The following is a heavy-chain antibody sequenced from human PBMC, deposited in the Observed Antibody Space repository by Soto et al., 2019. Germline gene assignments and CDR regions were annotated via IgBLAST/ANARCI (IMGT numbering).Heavy chain of an antibody. J-gene: IGHJ3*02. D-gene: IGHD3-22*01. V-gene: IGHV3-23*01. Sequence: EVQLLESGGGLVQPGGSLRLSCAASGFTFSSYAMSWVRQAPGKGLEWVSAISGSGGSTYYADSVKGRFTISRDNSKNTLYLQMNSLRAEDTAVYYCAKDLYITMIVVRVRDAFDIWGQGTLVTVSS. CDR1: GFTFSSYA. CDR2: ISGSGGST. CDR3: AKDLYITMIVVRVRDAFDI.